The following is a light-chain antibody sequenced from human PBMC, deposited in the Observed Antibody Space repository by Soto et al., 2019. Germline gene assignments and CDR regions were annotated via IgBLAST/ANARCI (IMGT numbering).Light chain of an antibody. Sequence: AIQMTQSPSSLSASVGDRVTITCRASQGIITDLGWYQQKPGKAPKLLIYAASSLQSGVPSRFSGSGSGTEFTLTLSSLQPEDLATYYCLQDYNYPRTFGQGTKVEI. J-gene: IGKJ1*01. CDR3: LQDYNYPRT. CDR1: QGIITD. CDR2: AAS. V-gene: IGKV1-6*01.